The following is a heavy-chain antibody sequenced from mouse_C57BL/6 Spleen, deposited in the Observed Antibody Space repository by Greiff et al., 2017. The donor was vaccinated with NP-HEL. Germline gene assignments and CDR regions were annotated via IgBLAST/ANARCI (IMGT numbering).Heavy chain of an antibody. CDR3: ARSDYDVFDY. J-gene: IGHJ2*01. Sequence: QVQLQQPGAELVMPGASVKLSCKASGYTFTSYWMHWVKQRPGQGLEWIGEIDPSDSYTNYNQKFKGKSTLTVDKSSSTAYMQLSSLTSEDSAVYYCARSDYDVFDYWGQGTTLTVSS. CDR1: GYTFTSYW. CDR2: IDPSDSYT. V-gene: IGHV1-69*01. D-gene: IGHD2-4*01.